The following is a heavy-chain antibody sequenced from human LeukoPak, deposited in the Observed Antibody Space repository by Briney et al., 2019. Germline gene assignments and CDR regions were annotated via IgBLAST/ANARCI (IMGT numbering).Heavy chain of an antibody. CDR1: GFTFSSYW. J-gene: IGHJ4*02. CDR3: AREANLYGSGSYSFFDY. CDR2: INSDGSST. Sequence: GGSLRLSCAASGFTFSSYWMHWVRHAPGKGLVWVSRINSDGSSTSYADSVKGRFTISRDNAKNTLYLQMNSLRAEDTAVYYCAREANLYGSGSYSFFDYWGQGTLVTVSS. V-gene: IGHV3-74*01. D-gene: IGHD3-10*01.